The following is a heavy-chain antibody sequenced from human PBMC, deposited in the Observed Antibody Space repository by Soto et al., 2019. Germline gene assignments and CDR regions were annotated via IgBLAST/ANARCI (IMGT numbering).Heavy chain of an antibody. CDR2: IIPIFGTA. CDR3: AEARGYYDILTGYSLMAFDY. V-gene: IGHV1-69*13. J-gene: IGHJ4*02. Sequence: SVKVSCKASGGTFSSYAISWVRQAPGQGLERMGGIIPIFGTANYAQKFQGRVTITADESTSTAYMELSSLRSEDTAVYYCAEARGYYDILTGYSLMAFDYWGQGXLVTVYS. CDR1: GGTFSSYA. D-gene: IGHD3-9*01.